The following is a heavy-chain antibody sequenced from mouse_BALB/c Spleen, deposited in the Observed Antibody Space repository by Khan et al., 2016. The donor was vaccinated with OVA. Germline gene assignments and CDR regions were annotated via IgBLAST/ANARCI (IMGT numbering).Heavy chain of an antibody. V-gene: IGHV3-2*02. J-gene: IGHJ2*01. CDR3: ARTARIKY. CDR1: GYSITSGYG. Sequence: EVQLQESGPGLVKPSQSLSLTCTVTGYSITSGYGWNWIRQFPGNKLEWMGYISYSGSTNYNQSLKNRISITRDTSKNQFFLQLNSVSTEDTAKYYCARTARIKYWGQGTTLTVSS. CDR2: ISYSGST. D-gene: IGHD1-2*01.